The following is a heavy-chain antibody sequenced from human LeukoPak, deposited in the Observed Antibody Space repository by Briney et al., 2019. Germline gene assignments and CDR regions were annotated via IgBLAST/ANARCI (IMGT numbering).Heavy chain of an antibody. CDR3: ARVPGLWLTFDY. Sequence: ASVKVSCKASGYTLTSYAMLWVRQVPGQGLEWMGWINAGNGNTKYSQKFQGRVTITRDTSASTAYMELSSLRSEDTAVYYCARVPGLWLTFDYWGQGTLVTVSS. D-gene: IGHD5-18*01. CDR2: INAGNGNT. J-gene: IGHJ4*02. V-gene: IGHV1-3*01. CDR1: GYTLTSYA.